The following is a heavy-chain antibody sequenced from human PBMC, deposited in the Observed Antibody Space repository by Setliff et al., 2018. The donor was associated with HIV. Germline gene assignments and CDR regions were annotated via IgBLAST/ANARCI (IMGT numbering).Heavy chain of an antibody. CDR3: GKALPPGQIGGYYYEMGSVYNSFLDI. J-gene: IGHJ6*04. D-gene: IGHD3-22*01. CDR2: ISPYNGNT. V-gene: IGHV1-18*01. Sequence: ASVKVSCKASGYTFSNYGISWVRQAPGQGLEWMGWISPYNGNTNYVQKLQDRVTITTDTSTSTANMELRSLRAEDTALYYCGKALPPGQIGGYYYEMGSVYNSFLDIWGKGTTVTVSS. CDR1: GYTFSNYG.